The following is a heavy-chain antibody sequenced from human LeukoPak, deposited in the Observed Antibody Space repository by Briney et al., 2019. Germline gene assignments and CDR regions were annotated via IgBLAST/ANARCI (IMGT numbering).Heavy chain of an antibody. CDR2: INHSGST. Sequence: SETLSLTCAVYGGSFSGYYWSWIRQPPGKGLEWIGEINHSGSTNYNPSLKSRVTISVDTSKNQFSLKLSSVTAADTAMYYCARDPYRFGSSAPFDYWGQGTTVTVSS. V-gene: IGHV4-34*01. CDR3: ARDPYRFGSSAPFDY. CDR1: GGSFSGYY. J-gene: IGHJ4*03. D-gene: IGHD3-10*01.